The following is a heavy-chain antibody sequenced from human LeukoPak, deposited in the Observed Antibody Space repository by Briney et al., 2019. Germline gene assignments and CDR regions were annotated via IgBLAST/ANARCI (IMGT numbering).Heavy chain of an antibody. CDR3: ARSTTIKGWFDP. D-gene: IGHD4-11*01. CDR1: GGSIGSSTYY. Sequence: TSETLSLTCTVSGGSIGSSTYYWGWIRQPPGKGLEWIGSIYYSGSTYYNPSLKSRVTISVDTSKNQFSPNLTSVTAADTAVYYCARSTTIKGWFDPWGQGTLVTVSS. CDR2: IYYSGST. J-gene: IGHJ5*02. V-gene: IGHV4-39*01.